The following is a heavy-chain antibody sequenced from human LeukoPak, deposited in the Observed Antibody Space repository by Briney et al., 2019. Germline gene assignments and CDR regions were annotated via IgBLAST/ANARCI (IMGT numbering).Heavy chain of an antibody. J-gene: IGHJ4*02. CDR2: ISGSGGST. V-gene: IGHV3-23*01. Sequence: PGGSLRLSCAASGFTFSSYAMSWVRQAPGKGLEWVSAISGSGGSTYYADSVKGRFTISRDNSKNTLYLQMTSLRVEDTAIYYCAKNLVGSHEWVWRPFFDYWGQGTLVTVSS. CDR1: GFTFSSYA. D-gene: IGHD3-3*01. CDR3: AKNLVGSHEWVWRPFFDY.